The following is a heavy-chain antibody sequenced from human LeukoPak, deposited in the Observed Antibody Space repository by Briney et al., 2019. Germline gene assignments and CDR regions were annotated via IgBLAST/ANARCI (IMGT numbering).Heavy chain of an antibody. CDR2: INHSGST. CDR1: GGSFSGYY. V-gene: IGHV4-34*01. Sequence: SETLSLTCAVYGGSFSGYYWSWIRQPPGKGLEWIGEINHSGSTNYNPSLKSRVTISVDTPKNQFSLKLSSVTAADTAVYYCARGDAYYSSSSGYFDYWGQGTLVTVSS. J-gene: IGHJ4*02. CDR3: ARGDAYYSSSSGYFDY. D-gene: IGHD6-6*01.